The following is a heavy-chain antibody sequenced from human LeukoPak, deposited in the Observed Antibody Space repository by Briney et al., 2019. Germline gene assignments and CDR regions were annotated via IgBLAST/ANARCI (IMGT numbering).Heavy chain of an antibody. D-gene: IGHD6-19*01. CDR2: IYRSGRT. CDR3: VKGDGSPSGSPYYGLDV. CDR1: GYSVSSGYY. Sequence: SETLSLTCTVSGYSVSSGYYWGWIRQPPEKGLEWVGSIYRSGRTYYNPSLKSRVTISMDTSMNQFSLKLSSVTAADTAVYYCVKGDGSPSGSPYYGLDVWGQGTTVTVSS. V-gene: IGHV4-38-2*02. J-gene: IGHJ6*02.